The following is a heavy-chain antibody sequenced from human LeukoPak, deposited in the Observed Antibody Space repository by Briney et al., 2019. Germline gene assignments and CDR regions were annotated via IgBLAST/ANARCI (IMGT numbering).Heavy chain of an antibody. CDR3: AKDSSGYDYFDY. CDR2: ISGSGGST. V-gene: IGHV3-23*01. D-gene: IGHD5-12*01. J-gene: IGHJ4*02. Sequence: GGSLRLSCAASGFTFSSYAMSWVRQAPGKGLEWVSAISGSGGSTYYADSVKGRFTISRGNSKNTLYLQMNSLRAEDTAVYYCAKDSSGYDYFDYWGQGTLVTVSS. CDR1: GFTFSSYA.